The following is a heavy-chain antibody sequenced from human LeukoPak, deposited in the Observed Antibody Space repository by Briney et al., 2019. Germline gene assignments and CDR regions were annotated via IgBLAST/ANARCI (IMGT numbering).Heavy chain of an antibody. Sequence: ASVKVSCKASGYTFIGYYMHWVRQAPGQWLEWMGWINPDSGGTNYAQKFQGRVTMTRDTSISTAYMELNRLRSDDTAVYYCARGNLRSGYSGYDFLDYWGQGTLVTVSS. CDR3: ARGNLRSGYSGYDFLDY. CDR1: GYTFIGYY. D-gene: IGHD5-12*01. CDR2: INPDSGGT. J-gene: IGHJ4*02. V-gene: IGHV1-2*02.